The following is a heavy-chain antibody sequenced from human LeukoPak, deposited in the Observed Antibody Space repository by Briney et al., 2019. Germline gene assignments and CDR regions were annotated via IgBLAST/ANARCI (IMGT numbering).Heavy chain of an antibody. D-gene: IGHD3-22*01. CDR2: IYQSGST. CDR3: TLGANYYDRNTYYFTDY. V-gene: IGHV4-38-2*02. Sequence: SETLSLTCTVSGYSIRNGYNWGWIRLSPGKGLEWLGSIYQSGSTYDNPSLKSRVSLSIDTSKNQFSLRLSSVTAADTALYFCTLGANYYDRNTYYFTDYWGQGTLVTVSS. J-gene: IGHJ4*02. CDR1: GYSIRNGYN.